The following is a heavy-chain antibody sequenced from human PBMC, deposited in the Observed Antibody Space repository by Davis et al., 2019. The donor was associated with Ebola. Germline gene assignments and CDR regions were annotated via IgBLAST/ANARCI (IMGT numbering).Heavy chain of an antibody. Sequence: GGSLRLSCAASGFIFTNYGLKWVRQAPGEGLEWVSAISGSGDITSYADSVKGRFTVSRDNSISTLYMQMNSLRVEDTAVYFCVTEGFDIWGQGTMVTVSS. V-gene: IGHV3-23*01. CDR2: ISGSGDIT. J-gene: IGHJ3*02. CDR3: VTEGFDI. CDR1: GFIFTNYG.